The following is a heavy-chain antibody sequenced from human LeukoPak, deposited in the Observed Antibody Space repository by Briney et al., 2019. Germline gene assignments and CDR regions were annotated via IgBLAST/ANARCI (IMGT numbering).Heavy chain of an antibody. CDR1: GGSFSGYY. CDR2: INHSGST. CDR3: ARSLGGYYDSSGYYDY. V-gene: IGHV4-34*01. J-gene: IGHJ4*02. D-gene: IGHD3-22*01. Sequence: SETLSLTCAVYGGSFSGYYWSWIRQPPGKGLEWIGEINHSGSTNYNPSLKSRVTISVDKSKNQFSLKLSSVTAADTAVYYCARSLGGYYDSSGYYDYWGQGTLVTVSS.